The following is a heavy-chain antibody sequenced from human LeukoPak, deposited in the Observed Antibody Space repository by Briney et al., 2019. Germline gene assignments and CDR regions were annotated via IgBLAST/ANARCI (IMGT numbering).Heavy chain of an antibody. Sequence: PGGSLRLSCAASGFTFSSYSMNWVRQAPGKGLEWVSSISSSSSYIYYADSVKGRFTISRDNAKNSLYLQMNSLRAEDTAVYYCVRHYCSGGSCNFDYWGQGTLVTVSS. CDR1: GFTFSSYS. J-gene: IGHJ4*02. CDR3: VRHYCSGGSCNFDY. D-gene: IGHD2-15*01. CDR2: ISSSSSYI. V-gene: IGHV3-21*01.